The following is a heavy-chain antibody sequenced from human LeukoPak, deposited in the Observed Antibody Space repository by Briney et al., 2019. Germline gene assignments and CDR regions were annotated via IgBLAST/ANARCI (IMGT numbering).Heavy chain of an antibody. J-gene: IGHJ4*02. CDR3: ARVGRGDHTWGSYSFDY. CDR2: IYYSGGN. V-gene: IGHV4-59*01. D-gene: IGHD3-16*01. Sequence: PSETLSLTCNVSSDSISSYYLSWIRQPPGKGLEWIGYIYYSGGNMYNPSLKSRVPIPINTSKKQFSLELTSVTSADTAVYYCARVGRGDHTWGSYSFDYWGQGTLVTVSS. CDR1: SDSISSYY.